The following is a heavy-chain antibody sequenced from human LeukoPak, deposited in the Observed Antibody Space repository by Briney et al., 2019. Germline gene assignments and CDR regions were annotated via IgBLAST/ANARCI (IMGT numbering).Heavy chain of an antibody. D-gene: IGHD3-10*01. J-gene: IGHJ3*02. CDR2: ISSSSSYI. Sequence: GGSLRLSCAASGFTFSSYEMDWVRQAPGKGLEWVSYISSSSSYIYYADSVKGRFTISRDNAKNSLYLQMNSLRAEDTAVYYCAREGPSSYGSGSLGDAFDIWGQGTMVTVSS. CDR1: GFTFSSYE. CDR3: AREGPSSYGSGSLGDAFDI. V-gene: IGHV3-21*05.